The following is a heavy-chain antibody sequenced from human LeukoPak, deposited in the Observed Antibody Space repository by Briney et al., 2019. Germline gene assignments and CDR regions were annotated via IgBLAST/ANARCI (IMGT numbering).Heavy chain of an antibody. CDR1: GYSFPNYW. Sequence: GESLKISCKVSGYSFPNYWIGRVRQMPGKGLEWLGILYPGDSDTRYSPSFQGQVTISADKSISTAYLQWSSLKASDTAMYYCASRLRERFDSWGQGTLVTVSS. J-gene: IGHJ4*02. D-gene: IGHD5-12*01. V-gene: IGHV5-51*01. CDR2: LYPGDSDT. CDR3: ASRLRERFDS.